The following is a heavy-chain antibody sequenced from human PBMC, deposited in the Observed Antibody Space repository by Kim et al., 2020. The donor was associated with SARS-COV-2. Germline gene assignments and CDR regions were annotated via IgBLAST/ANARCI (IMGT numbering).Heavy chain of an antibody. CDR3: AKAPLLQSSGYSFDT. D-gene: IGHD3-22*01. CDR1: GGRFIIYG. J-gene: IGHJ5*02. CDR2: IIPAYNLT. V-gene: IGHV1-69*13. Sequence: SVKVSCKVSGGRFIIYGYSWVRRAAGQGLEWLGGIIPAYNLTKYGEKVHDRVAIVADESSTTLYMELSGLTSADTALYYCAKAPLLQSSGYSFDTWGQGTLVSVSS.